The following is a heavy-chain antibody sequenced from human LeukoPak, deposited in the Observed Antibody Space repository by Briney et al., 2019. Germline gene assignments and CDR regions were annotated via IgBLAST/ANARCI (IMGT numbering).Heavy chain of an antibody. Sequence: GGSLRLSCAASGFPFDVQTMSWVRQAPGKGLDWVASMREDATEIHYVDSVKGRFTISRDNPRNSLYLQMNSLRAEGTAVYYCARGGATRGRFENWGQGTLVTVSS. CDR2: MREDATEI. V-gene: IGHV3-7*01. CDR3: ARGGATRGRFEN. D-gene: IGHD1-26*01. CDR1: GFPFDVQT. J-gene: IGHJ4*02.